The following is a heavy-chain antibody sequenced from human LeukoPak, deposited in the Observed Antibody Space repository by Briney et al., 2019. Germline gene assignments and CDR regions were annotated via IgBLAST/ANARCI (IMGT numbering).Heavy chain of an antibody. D-gene: IGHD1-26*01. V-gene: IGHV3-74*01. J-gene: IGHJ4*02. CDR2: IRGDGGDI. CDR1: GFTFSSSW. CDR3: ARDIVLGSGSLNS. Sequence: GGSLRLSCAASGFTFSSSWMHWVRQAPEKGLVWVSRIRGDGGDINYADSVKGRFTISRDNAKNTLYLQVNSLRAEDTGVYYCARDIVLGSGSLNSWGQGTLVTVSS.